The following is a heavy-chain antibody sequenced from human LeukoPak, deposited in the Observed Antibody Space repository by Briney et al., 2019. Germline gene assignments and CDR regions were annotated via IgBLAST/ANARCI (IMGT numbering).Heavy chain of an antibody. Sequence: GGSLRLSCAASGFTFSSYGMHWVRQAPGKGLEWVAVIWYDGSNKYYADSVKGRFTISRDNSKNTLYLQMNSLRAEDTAVYYCARDRYSSSWALFDYWGQGTLVTVSS. CDR3: ARDRYSSSWALFDY. V-gene: IGHV3-33*08. CDR1: GFTFSSYG. CDR2: IWYDGSNK. J-gene: IGHJ4*02. D-gene: IGHD6-13*01.